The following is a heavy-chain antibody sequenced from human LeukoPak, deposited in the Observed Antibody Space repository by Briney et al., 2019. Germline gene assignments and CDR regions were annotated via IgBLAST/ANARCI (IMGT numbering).Heavy chain of an antibody. CDR3: ARGKWFGEPVDY. CDR1: GFTFSSYS. D-gene: IGHD3-10*01. J-gene: IGHJ4*02. CDR2: ISSSSSYI. Sequence: PRGSLRLSCAASGFTFSSYSMNWVRQAPGKGLEWVSSISSSSSYIYYADSMKGRFTISRDNAKNSLYLQMNSLRAEDTAVYYCARGKWFGEPVDYWGQGTLVTVSS. V-gene: IGHV3-21*01.